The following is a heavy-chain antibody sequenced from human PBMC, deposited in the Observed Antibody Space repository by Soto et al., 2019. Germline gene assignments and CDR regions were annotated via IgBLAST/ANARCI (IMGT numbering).Heavy chain of an antibody. D-gene: IGHD3-22*01. CDR1: GGSINSGADS. V-gene: IGHV4-31*01. CDR2: ISHNGST. J-gene: IGHJ3*02. Sequence: SETLSLTCTVSGGSINSGADSWRSVRQRPGKGLEWPGYISHNGSTYYNPSLKSPFSISVDKYKNRFSLRLNSVTAADTAVYYCARAGYFYDSSGYYFDAFDIWGQGTMVTVSS. CDR3: ARAGYFYDSSGYYFDAFDI.